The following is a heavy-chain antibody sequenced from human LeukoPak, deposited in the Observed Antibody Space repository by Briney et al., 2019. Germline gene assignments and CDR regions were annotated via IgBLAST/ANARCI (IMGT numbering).Heavy chain of an antibody. CDR2: IYSGGST. Sequence: GGSLRLSCAASGFTVSSNYMSWVRQAPGKGLEWVSVIYSGGSTYYADSVKGRFTISRDNSKNTLYLQMNSLRAEDTAVYYCARVLVDSSSWAFDYWGQGTLVTVSS. V-gene: IGHV3-66*02. CDR3: ARVLVDSSSWAFDY. J-gene: IGHJ4*02. CDR1: GFTVSSNY. D-gene: IGHD6-13*01.